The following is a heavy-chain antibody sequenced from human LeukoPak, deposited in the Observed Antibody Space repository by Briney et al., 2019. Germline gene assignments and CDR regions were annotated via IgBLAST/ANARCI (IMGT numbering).Heavy chain of an antibody. D-gene: IGHD6-6*01. V-gene: IGHV1-8*03. CDR3: ARGLGIAALPNWFDP. J-gene: IGHJ5*02. CDR1: GYTFTSYD. Sequence: ASVKVSCKASGYTFTSYDINWVRQATGQGLEWMGWMNPNSGNTGYAQKFQGRVTITRNTSISTAYVELSSLRSEDTAVYYCARGLGIAALPNWFDPWGQGTLVTVSS. CDR2: MNPNSGNT.